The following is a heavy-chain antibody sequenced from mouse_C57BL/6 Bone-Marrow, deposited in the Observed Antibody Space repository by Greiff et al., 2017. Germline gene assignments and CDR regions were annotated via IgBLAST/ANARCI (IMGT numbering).Heavy chain of an antibody. Sequence: EVHLQQSGPELVKPGASVKISCKASGYTFTDYYMNWVKQSHGKSLEWIGDINPNNGGTSYNQKFKGKATLTVDKSSSTAYMELRSLTSEDSAVYYCARYVYYGSRGFAYWGQGTLVTVSA. CDR3: ARYVYYGSRGFAY. CDR2: INPNNGGT. V-gene: IGHV1-26*01. J-gene: IGHJ3*01. CDR1: GYTFTDYY. D-gene: IGHD1-1*01.